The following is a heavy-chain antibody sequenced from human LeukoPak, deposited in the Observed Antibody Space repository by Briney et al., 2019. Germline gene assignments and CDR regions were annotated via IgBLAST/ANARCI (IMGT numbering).Heavy chain of an antibody. CDR1: GGSISSNNW. Sequence: PSETLSLTCAVSGGSISSNNWRGWVRQPPGKGLEWIGEIYHSGSTYYNPSLKSRVTISVDTSKNQFSLKLSSVTAADTAVYYCARETYGSPGDLYAFDIWGQGTMVTVSS. CDR2: IYHSGST. J-gene: IGHJ3*02. D-gene: IGHD1-26*01. CDR3: ARETYGSPGDLYAFDI. V-gene: IGHV4-4*02.